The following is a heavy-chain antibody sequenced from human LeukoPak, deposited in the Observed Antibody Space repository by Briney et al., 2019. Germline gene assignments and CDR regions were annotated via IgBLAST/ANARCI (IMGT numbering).Heavy chain of an antibody. V-gene: IGHV4-34*01. Sequence: SETLSLTCSVSDGSINRSSYYWSWIRQPPGKGLEWIGEINHSGSTNYNPSLKSRVTISVDTSKNQFSLKLSSVTAADTAVYYCAIYSSGWHRFDYWGQGTLVTVSS. CDR2: INHSGST. CDR3: AIYSSGWHRFDY. CDR1: DGSINRSSYY. J-gene: IGHJ4*02. D-gene: IGHD6-19*01.